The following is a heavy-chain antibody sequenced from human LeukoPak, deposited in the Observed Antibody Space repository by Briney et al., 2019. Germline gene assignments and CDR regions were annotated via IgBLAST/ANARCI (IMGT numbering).Heavy chain of an antibody. Sequence: SETLSLTCTVSGGSISGYYWSWIRQPPGKGLEWIGYIYYSGSTNYNPSLKSRVTISVDTSKNQFSLKLSSVTAADTAVYYCARDQRGSGFDAFDIWGQGTMVTVSS. V-gene: IGHV4-59*01. CDR2: IYYSGST. CDR1: GGSISGYY. D-gene: IGHD5-12*01. CDR3: ARDQRGSGFDAFDI. J-gene: IGHJ3*02.